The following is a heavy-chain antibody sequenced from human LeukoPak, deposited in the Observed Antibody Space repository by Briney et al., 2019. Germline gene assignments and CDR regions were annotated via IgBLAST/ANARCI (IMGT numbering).Heavy chain of an antibody. D-gene: IGHD3-10*01. CDR1: GFTFSGYS. CDR3: ARENPITMVRGEGWFDP. J-gene: IGHJ5*02. Sequence: GGSLRLSCAASGFTFSGYSMNWVRQAPGKGLEWVSSISSSSSYIYYADSVKGRFTISRDNAKNSLYLQMNSLRAEDTAVYYCARENPITMVRGEGWFDPWGQGTLVTVSS. V-gene: IGHV3-21*01. CDR2: ISSSSSYI.